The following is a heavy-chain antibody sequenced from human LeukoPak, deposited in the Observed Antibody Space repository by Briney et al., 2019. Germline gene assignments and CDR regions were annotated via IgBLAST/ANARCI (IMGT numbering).Heavy chain of an antibody. Sequence: PGGSLRLSCAASGFTFSSYRMNWVRQAPGKGLEWVSSISSSSSSYIYSADSMKGRFTISRDNAKNSLYLQMNSLRAEDTAVYYCARGLGVPDAFDIWGQGTMVTVSS. CDR2: ISSSSSSYI. D-gene: IGHD1-26*01. CDR1: GFTFSSYR. J-gene: IGHJ3*02. CDR3: ARGLGVPDAFDI. V-gene: IGHV3-21*01.